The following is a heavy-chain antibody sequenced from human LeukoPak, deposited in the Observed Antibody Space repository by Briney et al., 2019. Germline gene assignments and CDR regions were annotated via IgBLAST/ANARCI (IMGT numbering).Heavy chain of an antibody. D-gene: IGHD6-19*01. J-gene: IGHJ4*02. CDR2: ISSSSSDI. CDR3: ARRSGVAVAGAFDY. Sequence: GGTLRLSCAASGFTFSRFGMNWVRQAPGKGLEWVSSISSSSSDIYYADSVKGRFTISRDNAKNSLYLQMNSLRAEDTAVYFCARRSGVAVAGAFDYWGQGTLVTVSS. V-gene: IGHV3-21*04. CDR1: GFTFSRFG.